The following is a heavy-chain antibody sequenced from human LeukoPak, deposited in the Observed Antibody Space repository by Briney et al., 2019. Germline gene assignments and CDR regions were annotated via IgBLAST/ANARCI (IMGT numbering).Heavy chain of an antibody. CDR2: ISTSGDST. CDR3: AKEKSCGGGNCYYYFDY. D-gene: IGHD2-15*01. J-gene: IGHJ4*02. CDR1: GFTFNNYA. V-gene: IGHV3-23*01. Sequence: PGGSLTLSCAASGFTFNNYAMSWVRPAPGRGLEWVSAISTSGDSTYYADSVKGRFTISRDNSENTLYLQMNSLRAEDTAVYYCAKEKSCGGGNCYYYFDYWGQGTLVTVSS.